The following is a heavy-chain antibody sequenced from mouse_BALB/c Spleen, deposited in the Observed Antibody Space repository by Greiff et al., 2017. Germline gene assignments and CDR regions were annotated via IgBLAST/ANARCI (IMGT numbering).Heavy chain of an antibody. V-gene: IGHV1S81*02. CDR1: GYTFTSYW. J-gene: IGHJ4*01. CDR3: ARGYDRYDVAMDY. CDR2: INPSNGRT. D-gene: IGHD2-14*01. Sequence: QVQLQQSGAELVKPGASVKLSCKASGYTFTSYWMHWVKQRPGQGLEWIGEINPSNGRTNYNEKFKSKATLTVDKSSSTAYMQLSSLTSEDSAVYYCARGYDRYDVAMDYWGQGTSVTVSS.